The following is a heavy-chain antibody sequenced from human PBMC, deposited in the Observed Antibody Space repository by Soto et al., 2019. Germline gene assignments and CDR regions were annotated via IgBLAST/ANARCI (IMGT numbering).Heavy chain of an antibody. D-gene: IGHD3-10*01. CDR1: GGTFSSYA. CDR2: IIPIFGTA. J-gene: IGHJ6*02. Sequence: SVKVSCKASGGTFSSYAISWVRQAPGQGLEWMGGIIPIFGTANYAQKFQGRVTITADESTSTAYMELSSLRSEDTAVYYCARSRRGIIYYYYYDMDVWGQGTTVTVSS. V-gene: IGHV1-69*13. CDR3: ARSRRGIIYYYYYDMDV.